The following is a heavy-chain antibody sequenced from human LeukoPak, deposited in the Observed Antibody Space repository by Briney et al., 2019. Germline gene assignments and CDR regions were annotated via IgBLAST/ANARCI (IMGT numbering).Heavy chain of an antibody. CDR2: IHTTGNT. D-gene: IGHD6-19*01. Sequence: PSETLSLTCTVSGGSISSYYWSWIRQPPGKGLEWIGRIHTTGNTNYNPSLKSRVTMSLDTSKNQFSLRLTSVTAADTAVYYCARNPVSGTNPKFDYWGQGTLVTVSS. CDR1: GGSISSYY. J-gene: IGHJ4*02. V-gene: IGHV4-4*07. CDR3: ARNPVSGTNPKFDY.